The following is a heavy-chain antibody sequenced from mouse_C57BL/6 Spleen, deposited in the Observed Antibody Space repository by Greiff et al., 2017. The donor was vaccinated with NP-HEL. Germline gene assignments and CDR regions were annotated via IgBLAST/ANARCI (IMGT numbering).Heavy chain of an antibody. CDR2: ISNLAYSI. V-gene: IGHV5-15*04. CDR1: GFTFSDYG. Sequence: EVKLEESGGGLVQPGGSLKLSCAASGFTFSDYGMAWVRQAPRKGPEWVAFISNLAYSIYYADTVTGRFTISRENAKNTLYLEMSSLRSEDTAMYYCARQGITTVVAPYAMDYWGQGTSVTVSS. CDR3: ARQGITTVVAPYAMDY. J-gene: IGHJ4*01. D-gene: IGHD1-1*01.